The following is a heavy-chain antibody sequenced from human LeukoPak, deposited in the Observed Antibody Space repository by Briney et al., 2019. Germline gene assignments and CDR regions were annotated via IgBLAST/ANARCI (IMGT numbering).Heavy chain of an antibody. Sequence: PSETLSLTCAVYGGSFSGYYWSWIRLPPGKGLEWIGEINHSGSPNYNPSLKSRVTISVDTSKNQFSLKVSSVTAADTAVYHCARAGHYFGGDRSQRYGMDVWGQGTTVTVSS. CDR3: ARAGHYFGGDRSQRYGMDV. CDR2: INHSGSP. V-gene: IGHV4-34*01. CDR1: GGSFSGYY. D-gene: IGHD2-21*02. J-gene: IGHJ6*02.